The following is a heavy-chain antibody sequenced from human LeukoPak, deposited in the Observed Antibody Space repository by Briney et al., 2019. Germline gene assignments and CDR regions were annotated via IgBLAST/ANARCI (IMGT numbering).Heavy chain of an antibody. V-gene: IGHV4-34*01. CDR1: GGSFSGYY. Sequence: SETLSLTCAVYGGSFSGYYWSWIRQPPGKGLEWIGEINHSGSTNYNPSLKSRVTISVDTSKNQFSLKLSSVTAADTAVYYCARSSPDTYYYGRGNAFDIWGQGTMVTVSS. J-gene: IGHJ3*02. CDR3: ARSSPDTYYYGRGNAFDI. D-gene: IGHD3-10*02. CDR2: INHSGST.